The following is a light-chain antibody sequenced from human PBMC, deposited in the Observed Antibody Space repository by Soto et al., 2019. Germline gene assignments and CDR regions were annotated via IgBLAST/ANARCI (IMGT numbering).Light chain of an antibody. CDR1: SSDVGSYNL. V-gene: IGLV2-23*02. J-gene: IGLJ1*01. Sequence: QSALTQPASVSGSPGQSITISCTGTSSDVGSYNLVSWYQQHPGKAPKVMIYEVSKRPSGVSNRVSGSKSGNTASRTISGLQAEDEADYYCCSYGGSYVFGPGTKVTVL. CDR3: CSYGGSYV. CDR2: EVS.